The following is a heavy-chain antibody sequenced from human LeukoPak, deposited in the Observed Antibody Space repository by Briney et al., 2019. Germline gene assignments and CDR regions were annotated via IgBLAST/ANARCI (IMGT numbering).Heavy chain of an antibody. CDR1: GFTFSSYG. Sequence: GGSLRLSCAASGFTFSSYGMHWVRQAPGKGLEWVAFIRYDGSNKYYADSVKGRFTISRDNSKNTLYLRMNSLRAEDTAVYYCAKTIAAAAFYYYYYYMDVWGKGTTVTVSS. CDR2: IRYDGSNK. V-gene: IGHV3-30*02. CDR3: AKTIAAAAFYYYYYYMDV. D-gene: IGHD6-13*01. J-gene: IGHJ6*03.